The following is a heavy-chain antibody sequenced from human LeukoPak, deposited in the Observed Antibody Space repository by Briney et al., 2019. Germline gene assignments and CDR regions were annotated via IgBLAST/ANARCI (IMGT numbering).Heavy chain of an antibody. CDR2: IRYDGSNK. Sequence: PGGSLRLSCAASGFTFSSYGMHWVRQAPGKGLEWVAFIRYDGSNKYYADSVKGRFTISRDNSKNTLYLQMNSLRAEDTAVYYCAKDEGATPLLDYWGQGTLVTVSS. CDR3: AKDEGATPLLDY. V-gene: IGHV3-30*02. J-gene: IGHJ4*02. CDR1: GFTFSSYG. D-gene: IGHD1-26*01.